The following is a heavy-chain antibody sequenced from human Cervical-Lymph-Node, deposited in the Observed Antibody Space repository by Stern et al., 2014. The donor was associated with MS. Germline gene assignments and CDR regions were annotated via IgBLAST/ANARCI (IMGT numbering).Heavy chain of an antibody. V-gene: IGHV3-33*01. CDR1: GFTLSSYG. CDR2: IWYDGSNK. D-gene: IGHD2-8*01. Sequence: VQLVESGGGVVQPGTSLRLSCAASGFTLSSYGMHWVRPAPGKGLEWVALIWYDGSNKYYADSVKGRFTISRDNSKDTVYLQMNSLRVEDTALYYCARGGFCTDAACYEFDGMDVWGQGTTVTVPS. J-gene: IGHJ6*02. CDR3: ARGGFCTDAACYEFDGMDV.